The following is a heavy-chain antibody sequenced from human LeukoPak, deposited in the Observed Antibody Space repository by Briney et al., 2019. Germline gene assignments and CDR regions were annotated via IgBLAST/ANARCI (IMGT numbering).Heavy chain of an antibody. V-gene: IGHV4-39*07. CDR2: IYYSGST. D-gene: IGHD5-18*01. J-gene: IGHJ4*02. CDR1: GDSISSSSYY. CDR3: ARDFVGVDTAMAVFDY. Sequence: PSETLSLTCTVSGDSISSSSYYWGWIRQPPGKGLEWIGSIYYSGSTYYNPSLKSRVTISVDTSKNQFSLKLSSVTAADTAVYYCARDFVGVDTAMAVFDYWGQGTLVTVSS.